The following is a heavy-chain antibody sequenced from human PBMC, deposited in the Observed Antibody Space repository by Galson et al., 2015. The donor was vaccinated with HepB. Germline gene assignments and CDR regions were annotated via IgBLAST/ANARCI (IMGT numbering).Heavy chain of an antibody. Sequence: SVKVSCKASGHTFTSYAMHWVRQAPGQRLEWMGWINAGNGNTKYSQKFQGRVTITRDTSASTAYMELSSLRSEDTAVYYCARDLIPSIQLERRGGWFDPWGQGTLVTVSS. V-gene: IGHV1-3*01. J-gene: IGHJ5*02. CDR1: GHTFTSYA. CDR2: INAGNGNT. D-gene: IGHD1-1*01. CDR3: ARDLIPSIQLERRGGWFDP.